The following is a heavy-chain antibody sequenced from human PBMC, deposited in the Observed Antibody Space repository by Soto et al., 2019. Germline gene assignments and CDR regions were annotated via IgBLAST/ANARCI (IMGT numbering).Heavy chain of an antibody. D-gene: IGHD6-6*01. Sequence: VASVKVSCKASGGTFSSYAISWVRQAPGQGLEWMGGIIPIFGTANYAQKFQGRVTITADESTSTAYMELSSLRSEDTAVYYCARWAIAARPLGYFDYWGQGGLVTVSS. CDR2: IIPIFGTA. CDR3: ARWAIAARPLGYFDY. V-gene: IGHV1-69*13. CDR1: GGTFSSYA. J-gene: IGHJ4*02.